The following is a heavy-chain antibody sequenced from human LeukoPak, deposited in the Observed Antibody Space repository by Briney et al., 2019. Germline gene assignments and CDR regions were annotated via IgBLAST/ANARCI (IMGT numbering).Heavy chain of an antibody. J-gene: IGHJ4*02. Sequence: SETLSLTCTVSGGSISSSSYYWGWIRQPPGKGLEWIGSIYYSGSTNYNPSLKSRVTISVETSKNQLSLKVRSVTAADTAVYYCASLTTGYSSGWYKIWGQGTLVIVSS. D-gene: IGHD6-13*01. CDR2: IYYSGST. CDR3: ASLTTGYSSGWYKI. CDR1: GGSISSSSYY. V-gene: IGHV4-39*07.